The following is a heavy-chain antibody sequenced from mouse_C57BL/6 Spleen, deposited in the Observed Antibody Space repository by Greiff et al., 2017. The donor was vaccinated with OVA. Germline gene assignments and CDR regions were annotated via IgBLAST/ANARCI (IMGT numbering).Heavy chain of an antibody. CDR3: ASLWDY. V-gene: IGHV1-64*01. CDR1: GYTFTSYW. CDR2: IHPNSGST. D-gene: IGHD4-1*01. J-gene: IGHJ3*01. Sequence: QVQLQQPGAELVKPGASVKLSCKASGYTFTSYWMHWVKQRPGQGLEWIGMIHPNSGSTNYNEKFKRKATLTVDKSSSTAYMQLSSLTSEDSAVYYCASLWDYWGQGTLVTVSA.